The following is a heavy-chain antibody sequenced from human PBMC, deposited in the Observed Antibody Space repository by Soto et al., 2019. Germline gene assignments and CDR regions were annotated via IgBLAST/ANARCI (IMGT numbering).Heavy chain of an antibody. CDR1: GGTFSSYA. J-gene: IGHJ6*02. V-gene: IGHV1-69*01. CDR3: ARSQGSSTSLEIYYYYYYGRDV. CDR2: IIPISDKT. D-gene: IGHD2-2*01. Sequence: QVQLVQSGAEVKKPGSSVKVSCKASGGTFSSYAISWVRQAPGQGLEWMGGIIPISDKTNYAQKVQGRVTITADESTSTAYMELSSLRSEDTAVYYCARSQGSSTSLEIYYYYYYGRDVLGQGTTVTVSS.